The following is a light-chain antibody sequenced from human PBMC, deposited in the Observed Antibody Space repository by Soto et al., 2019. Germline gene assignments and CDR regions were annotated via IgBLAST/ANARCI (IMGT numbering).Light chain of an antibody. V-gene: IGKV4-1*01. CDR1: QSVLFSSNNKNY. CDR2: WAS. CDR3: QQFYSPPYT. J-gene: IGKJ2*01. Sequence: DIVLTQSPASLAVSQGEKATITCKSSQSVLFSSNNKNYLAWYQQRPGQPPKLVTYWASTREDGVPDRFSGTGSGTDFSLTISSLQAEDVAVYYCQQFYSPPYTFGQGTKLEIK.